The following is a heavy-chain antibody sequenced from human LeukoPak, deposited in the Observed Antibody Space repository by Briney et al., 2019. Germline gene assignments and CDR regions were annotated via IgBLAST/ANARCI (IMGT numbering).Heavy chain of an antibody. J-gene: IGHJ4*02. CDR2: ISGSGGST. CDR3: VKDAIVVVVAATPGGCYFDY. Sequence: PGGSLRLSCAASGFTFSSYAMSWVRQAPGKGLEWVSAISGSGGSTYYADSVKGRFTISRDNSKNTLYLQMNSLRAEDTAVYYCVKDAIVVVVAATPGGCYFDYWGQGTLVTVSS. D-gene: IGHD2-15*01. V-gene: IGHV3-23*01. CDR1: GFTFSSYA.